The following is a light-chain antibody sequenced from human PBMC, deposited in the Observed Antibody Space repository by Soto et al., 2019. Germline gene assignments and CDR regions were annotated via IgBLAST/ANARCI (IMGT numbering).Light chain of an antibody. CDR2: GAS. CDR1: QSVSSSY. CDR3: QQYGSSPLT. J-gene: IGKJ4*01. V-gene: IGKV3-20*01. Sequence: EIVWTQSPGTLSLSPGERATISCRASQSVSSSYLAWYQQKPGQAPRLLIYGASSRATGIPDRFSGSGSGTDFTLTISRLETEDFAVYYCQQYGSSPLTFGGGTKVEIK.